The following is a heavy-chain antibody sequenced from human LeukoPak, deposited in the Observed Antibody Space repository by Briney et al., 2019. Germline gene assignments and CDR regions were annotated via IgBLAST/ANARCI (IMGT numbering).Heavy chain of an antibody. CDR3: AKEERWFGERGWFDP. V-gene: IGHV3-9*01. CDR2: ISWNSGSI. CDR1: GFTFDDYA. J-gene: IGHJ5*02. Sequence: GGSLRLSCAASGFTFDDYAMHWVRQAPGKGLEWASGISWNSGSIGYADSVKGRFTISRDNAKNSLYLQMNSLRAEDTALYYCAKEERWFGERGWFDPWGQGTLVTVSS. D-gene: IGHD3-10*01.